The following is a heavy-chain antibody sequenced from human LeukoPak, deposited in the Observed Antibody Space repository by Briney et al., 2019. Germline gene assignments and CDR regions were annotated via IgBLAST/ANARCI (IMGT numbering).Heavy chain of an antibody. J-gene: IGHJ4*02. Sequence: ASVKVSCKASGYTFTGYYMHWVRQAPGQGLEWMGWINPNSGGTNYAQKFQCRVTMTRDTSISTAYMELSRLRSDDTAVYYCARVPIVLMVYAIPYYFDYWGQGTLVTVSS. CDR1: GYTFTGYY. V-gene: IGHV1-2*02. CDR2: INPNSGGT. CDR3: ARVPIVLMVYAIPYYFDY. D-gene: IGHD2-8*01.